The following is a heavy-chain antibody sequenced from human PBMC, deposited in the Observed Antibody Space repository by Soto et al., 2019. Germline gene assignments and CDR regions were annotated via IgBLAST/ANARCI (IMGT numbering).Heavy chain of an antibody. J-gene: IGHJ4*02. CDR3: ARERSELPPDH. D-gene: IGHD1-7*01. V-gene: IGHV1-69*01. CDR2: IIPIFGTP. Sequence: QVQLVQSGAEVKKPGSSVKVSCKASGVTFSRQDMRWVRQAPGQGLEWMGGIIPIFGTPQYAEKFQDRVTITADESTSTATMELRSLRSDDTAVYYCARERSELPPDHWGQGTLVTVSS. CDR1: GVTFSRQD.